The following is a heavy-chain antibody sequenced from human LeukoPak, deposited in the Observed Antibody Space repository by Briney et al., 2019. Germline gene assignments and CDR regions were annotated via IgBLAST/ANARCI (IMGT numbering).Heavy chain of an antibody. Sequence: PGGSLRLSCAASGFTFSSYDMHWVRQAPGKGLEWVSVISSDENNKYYADSVKGRFTISRDNSKNTLYLQMSSLRPEDTAVYYCAKEGRWLQLGSAFDIWGQGTMVTVSS. V-gene: IGHV3-30*18. CDR2: ISSDENNK. CDR3: AKEGRWLQLGSAFDI. CDR1: GFTFSSYD. J-gene: IGHJ3*02. D-gene: IGHD5-24*01.